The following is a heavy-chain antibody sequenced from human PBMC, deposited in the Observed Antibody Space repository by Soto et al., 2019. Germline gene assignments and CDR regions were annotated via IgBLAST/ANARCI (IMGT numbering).Heavy chain of an antibody. V-gene: IGHV4-39*01. D-gene: IGHD2-21*02. CDR1: GGSISSSSYF. CDR3: ARHPSDFWFDP. J-gene: IGHJ5*02. Sequence: QLQLQESGPGLVKPSETLSLTCSVSGGSISSSSYFWGWIRQPPGKGLEWIGSIYYSGSTYYNPSLKCRVTVSVDTSKHQFSLKLSSVTAADTAVYYCARHPSDFWFDPWGQGTMVTVSS. CDR2: IYYSGST.